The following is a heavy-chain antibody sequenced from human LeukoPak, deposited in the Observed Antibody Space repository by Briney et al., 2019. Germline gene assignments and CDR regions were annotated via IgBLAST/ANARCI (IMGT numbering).Heavy chain of an antibody. J-gene: IGHJ4*02. CDR2: ISSSSSTI. CDR3: ARGRGWTRYYFDY. D-gene: IGHD3/OR15-3a*01. Sequence: GGSLRLSCAASGFTFSSYSMNWVRQAPGKELEWVSYISSSSSTIYYADSVKGRFTISRDNAKNSLYLQMNSLRAEDTAVYYCARGRGWTRYYFDYWGQGTLVTVSS. V-gene: IGHV3-48*01. CDR1: GFTFSSYS.